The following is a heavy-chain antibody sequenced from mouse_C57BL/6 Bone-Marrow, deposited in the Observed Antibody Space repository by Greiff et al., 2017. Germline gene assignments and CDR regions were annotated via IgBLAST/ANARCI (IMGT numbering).Heavy chain of an antibody. CDR1: VFTFSDYY. D-gene: IGHD1-1*01. V-gene: IGHV5-12*01. CDR3: ARHIMY. CDR2: ISNGGGST. Sequence: VQLVESVGGLVQPGGSLILSCAASVFTFSDYYMYWVRQTPEKRLEWVAYISNGGGSTYYSDTVKGRFTIARDNSKNTLYQQMSRLKSENTDMYYCARHIMYWGQGTLGTVSA. J-gene: IGHJ3*01.